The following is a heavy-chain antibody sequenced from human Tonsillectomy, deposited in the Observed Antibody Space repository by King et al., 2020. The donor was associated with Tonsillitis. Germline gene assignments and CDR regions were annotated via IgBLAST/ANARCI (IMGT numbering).Heavy chain of an antibody. CDR2: ISYDGSNN. D-gene: IGHD4-17*01. CDR1: GFTFSRCG. Sequence: HVQLVESGGGVVQPGRSLRLSCAASGFTFSRCGMHWVRQAPGKGLEWVAVISYDGSNNYYADSVKGRFTISRDNSKNTLYLQMNGLRPEDTVVYYCAKVIYGDYGIDYWGQGTLVTVSS. J-gene: IGHJ4*02. CDR3: AKVIYGDYGIDY. V-gene: IGHV3-30*18.